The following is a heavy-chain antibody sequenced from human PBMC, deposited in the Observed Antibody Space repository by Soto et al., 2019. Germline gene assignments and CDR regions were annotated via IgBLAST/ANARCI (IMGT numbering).Heavy chain of an antibody. V-gene: IGHV1-18*01. CDR2: IIPYRGNT. J-gene: IGHJ6*02. Sequence: QVKLVQSGDEVRKPGSSVKVSCKASGYIFVNYGIARVRQAPGQGLEWMGWIIPYRGNTQHPSEVQGTLPTPTDTSSSIGYTDLGSLPSGDPAVYYCAMVDNCVTPTPQDVWGLGTTFTFSS. CDR3: AMVDNCVTPTPQDV. D-gene: IGHD5-12*01. CDR1: GYIFVNYG.